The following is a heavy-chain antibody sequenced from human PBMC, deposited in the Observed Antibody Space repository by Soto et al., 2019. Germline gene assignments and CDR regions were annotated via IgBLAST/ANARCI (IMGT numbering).Heavy chain of an antibody. J-gene: IGHJ4*02. V-gene: IGHV4-59*08. CDR3: ARRYGSSFDY. D-gene: IGHD6-13*01. CDR1: GGSVSSYD. CDR2: IYYSGST. Sequence: SETLSLTCTVSGGSVSSYDWSWIRQPPGKGLEWVGYIYYSGSTNYNPSLKSRVTISVDTSKNQFSLKLNSVTAADTAVYYCARRYGSSFDYWGQGTLVTVSS.